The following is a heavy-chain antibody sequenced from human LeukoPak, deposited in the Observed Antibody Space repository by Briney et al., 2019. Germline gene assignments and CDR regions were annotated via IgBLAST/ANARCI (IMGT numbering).Heavy chain of an antibody. CDR2: ISGSGDST. Sequence: PGGSLRLSCAASGFPFSSYAMSWVRQAPGKGLEWVSGISGSGDSTHHADSVKGRFTISRDNSKSTLYLQMNSLRAGDTAVYYCAKEDYGDLASFQYWGQGTLVTVSS. CDR1: GFPFSSYA. D-gene: IGHD4-17*01. J-gene: IGHJ1*01. CDR3: AKEDYGDLASFQY. V-gene: IGHV3-23*01.